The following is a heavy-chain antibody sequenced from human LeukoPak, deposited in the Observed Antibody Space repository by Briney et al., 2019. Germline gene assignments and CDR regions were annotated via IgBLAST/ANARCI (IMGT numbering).Heavy chain of an antibody. J-gene: IGHJ4*02. CDR1: GGSISSYH. CDR2: IYNTGST. V-gene: IGHV4-4*07. Sequence: SETLSLICNVSGGSISSYHWSWIRQPAGKGLEWIGRIYNTGSTNYNPSLRSRVTLSLDTSKNQVSLKLSSVTAADTAVYFCARDRGPYCSGGSCFDYWGQGILVTVSS. CDR3: ARDRGPYCSGGSCFDY. D-gene: IGHD2-15*01.